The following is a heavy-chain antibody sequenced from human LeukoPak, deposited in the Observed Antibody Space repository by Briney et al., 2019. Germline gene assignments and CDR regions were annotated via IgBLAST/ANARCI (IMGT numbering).Heavy chain of an antibody. CDR2: ISSSGSTI. CDR3: ARDVIVVAPAAILNWFDP. CDR1: GFTFSDYY. J-gene: IGHJ5*02. Sequence: GGSLRLSCAASGFTFSDYYMSWIRQAPGKGLEWVSYISSSGSTIYYADSVKGRFTISRDNAKNSLYLQMNSLRAEDTAVYYRARDVIVVAPAAILNWFDPWGQGTLVTVSS. D-gene: IGHD2-2*01. V-gene: IGHV3-11*01.